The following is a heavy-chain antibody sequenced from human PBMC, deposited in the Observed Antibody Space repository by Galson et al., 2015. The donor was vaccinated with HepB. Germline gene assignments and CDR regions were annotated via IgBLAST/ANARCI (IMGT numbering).Heavy chain of an antibody. CDR3: ATVIMGASLDYFDS. J-gene: IGHJ4*02. V-gene: IGHV1-69-2*01. D-gene: IGHD1-26*01. CDR2: IDPEDGET. CDR1: GYRFTDNH. Sequence: VKVSCKVSGYRFTDNHIHWIQQAPGKGLEWVGLIDPEDGETKYAGKFQGRVTITAITSTDTAYMELRSLRSEDTAFYYCATVIMGASLDYFDSWGQGTLVTVSS.